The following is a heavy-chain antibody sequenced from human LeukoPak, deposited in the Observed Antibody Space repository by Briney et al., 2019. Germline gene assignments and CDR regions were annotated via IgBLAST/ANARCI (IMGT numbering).Heavy chain of an antibody. CDR2: ISGSGGST. D-gene: IGHD3-22*01. Sequence: GGSLRLSCAASGFTFSSYAMSWVRQAPGKGLEWVSAISGSGGSTYYADSVKGRFTISRDNSKNTQYLQMNSLRAEDTAVYYCAKSYYDSSGYYRPYNWFDPWGQGTLVTVSS. CDR1: GFTFSSYA. J-gene: IGHJ5*02. V-gene: IGHV3-23*01. CDR3: AKSYYDSSGYYRPYNWFDP.